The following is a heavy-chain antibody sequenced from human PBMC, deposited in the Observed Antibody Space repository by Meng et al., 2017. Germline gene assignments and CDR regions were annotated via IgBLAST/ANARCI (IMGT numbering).Heavy chain of an antibody. CDR3: ARVSEEVVPSDDAFDI. CDR2: IIPIFGTA. D-gene: IGHD3-22*01. J-gene: IGHJ3*02. V-gene: IGHV1-69*06. CDR1: GGTFSSYA. Sequence: SVKVSCKASGGTFSSYAISWVRQAPGQGLEWMGGIIPIFGTANYAQKFQGRVTITADKSMSTAYMELSSLRSEDTAVYYCARVSEEVVPSDDAFDIWGQGTMVTVSS.